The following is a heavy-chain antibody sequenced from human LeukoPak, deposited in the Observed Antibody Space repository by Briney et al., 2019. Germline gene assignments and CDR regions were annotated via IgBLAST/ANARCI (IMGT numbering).Heavy chain of an antibody. CDR3: ATVYSGYDVVGEDY. V-gene: IGHV4-34*01. CDR2: MNHSGSA. CDR1: GGSFSGYY. D-gene: IGHD5-12*01. J-gene: IGHJ4*02. Sequence: SETLSLTCAVYGGSFSGYYWTWIRQPPGKGLEWIGEMNHSGSANYNPSLKSRVTISVDTSKNQCSLRLSSVTAADTAVYYCATVYSGYDVVGEDYWGQGTLVTVSS.